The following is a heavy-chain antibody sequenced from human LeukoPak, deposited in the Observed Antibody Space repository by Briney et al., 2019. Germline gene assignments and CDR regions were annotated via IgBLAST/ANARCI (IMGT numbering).Heavy chain of an antibody. D-gene: IGHD5-12*01. CDR2: IYHGGST. Sequence: SQTLSLTCAVSGGSISSGGYSWSWIRQPPGKGLEWIGYIYHGGSTYYNPSLKSRVTISVDRSKNQFSLKLSSVTAADTAVYYCAAAGYRTGYGMDVWGQGTTVTVSS. CDR3: AAAGYRTGYGMDV. J-gene: IGHJ6*02. V-gene: IGHV4-30-2*01. CDR1: GGSISSGGYS.